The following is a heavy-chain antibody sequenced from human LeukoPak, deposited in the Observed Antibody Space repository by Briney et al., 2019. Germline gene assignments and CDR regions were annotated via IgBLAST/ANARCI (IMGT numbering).Heavy chain of an antibody. J-gene: IGHJ4*02. V-gene: IGHV3-7*01. CDR1: GFTFSSAW. D-gene: IGHD3-16*01. CDR2: IKDDGSDK. Sequence: GGSLGLSCAASGFTFSSAWMTWVRQAPGRGLEWVATIKDDGSDKYYTISRDNAKKSLWLQMNSLRVEDTAMYYCADLGSRDWGQGTLVTVSS. CDR3: ADLGSRD.